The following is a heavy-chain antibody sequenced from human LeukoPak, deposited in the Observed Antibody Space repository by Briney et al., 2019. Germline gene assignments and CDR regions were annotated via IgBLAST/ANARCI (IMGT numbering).Heavy chain of an antibody. CDR1: GFAFSRHG. CDR2: IRYDGSNK. CDR3: AKDLSSGSPTLDY. V-gene: IGHV3-30*02. J-gene: IGHJ4*02. Sequence: GGSLRLSCAASGFAFSRHGIHWVRQAPGKGLEWVAFIRYDGSNKYYADSVKDRFTISRDNSKNTLYLQMNSLRAEDTAVYYCAKDLSSGSPTLDYWGQGTLVTVSS. D-gene: IGHD1-26*01.